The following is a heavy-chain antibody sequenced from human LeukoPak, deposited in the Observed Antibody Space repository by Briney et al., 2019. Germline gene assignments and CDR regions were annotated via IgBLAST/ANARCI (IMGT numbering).Heavy chain of an antibody. J-gene: IGHJ6*02. CDR2: IYYSGST. CDR1: GGSISSGGYY. CDR3: ARGSQSYYYGMDV. Sequence: SETLSLTCTVSGGSISSGGYYWSWIRQHPGKGLEWIGYIYYSGSTYYNPSLKSRVTISVDTSKNQFSLKLSSVTAADTAVYYCARGSQSYYYGMDVWGQGTTVTVSS. V-gene: IGHV4-31*03.